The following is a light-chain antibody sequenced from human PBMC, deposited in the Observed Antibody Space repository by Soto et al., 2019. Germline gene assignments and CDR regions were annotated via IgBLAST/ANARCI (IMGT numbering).Light chain of an antibody. CDR1: QSISSY. J-gene: IGKJ1*01. V-gene: IGKV1-39*01. CDR2: AAS. CDR3: QQSYSTPWT. Sequence: DIQMTQSPSSLSASVGDRVTITCLASQSISSYLNWYQQKPGKAPKLLIYAASSLQSGVPSRFSGSGSGTDFTLTTSSLQPEDFATYYCQQSYSTPWTFGQGTKVDIK.